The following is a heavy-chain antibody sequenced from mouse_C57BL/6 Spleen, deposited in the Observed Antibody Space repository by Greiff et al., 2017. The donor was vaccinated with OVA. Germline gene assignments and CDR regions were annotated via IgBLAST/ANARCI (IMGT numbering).Heavy chain of an antibody. CDR2: INPSNGGT. J-gene: IGHJ1*03. Sequence: VQLQQPGTELVKPGASVKLSCKASGYTFTSYWMHWVKQRPGQGLEWIGNINPSNGGTNYNEKFKSKATLTVDKSSSTAYMQLSSLTSEDSAVYYCARDLFYYYESSPVFDVWGTGTTVTVSS. CDR3: ARDLFYYYESSPVFDV. V-gene: IGHV1-53*01. CDR1: GYTFTSYW. D-gene: IGHD1-1*01.